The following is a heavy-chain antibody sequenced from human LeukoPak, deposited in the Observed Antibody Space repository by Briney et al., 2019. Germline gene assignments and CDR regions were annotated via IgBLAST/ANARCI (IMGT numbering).Heavy chain of an antibody. D-gene: IGHD6-6*01. Sequence: PSGTLSLTCAVSGGSIRSNNWWSWVRQPPGKGLEWIGEINHSGSTNYNPSLKGRVTISVDTSKNQFSLKLSSVTAADTAVYYCASLYSSSNNWFDPWGQGTLVTVSS. J-gene: IGHJ5*02. CDR1: GGSIRSNNW. CDR2: INHSGST. CDR3: ASLYSSSNNWFDP. V-gene: IGHV4-4*02.